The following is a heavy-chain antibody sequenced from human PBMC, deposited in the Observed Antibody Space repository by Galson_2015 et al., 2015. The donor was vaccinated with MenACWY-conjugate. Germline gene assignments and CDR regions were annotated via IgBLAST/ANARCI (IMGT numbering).Heavy chain of an antibody. D-gene: IGHD3-3*01. CDR2: IKEDGSEK. J-gene: IGHJ4*02. V-gene: IGHV3-7*03. Sequence: SLRLSCAASGFRFSTYWMSWVRQAPGKRLEWVANIKEDGSEKYYVDSVKGRFTISRDNAKNSLYLQMNSLRAEDTAVYYCALSITMFDYWGQGTLVTVSS. CDR3: ALSITMFDY. CDR1: GFRFSTYW.